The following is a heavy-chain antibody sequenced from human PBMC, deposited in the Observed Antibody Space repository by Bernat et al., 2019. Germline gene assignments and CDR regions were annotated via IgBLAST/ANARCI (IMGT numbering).Heavy chain of an antibody. D-gene: IGHD3-9*01. Sequence: QVQLQESGPGLVKPSETLSLTCTVSGGSISSYYWSWIRQPPGKGLEWIGYIYYSGSTNYNPSLKSRVTISVDTSKNQFSLKLSSVTAADTAVYYCARLGIDDILTGYNWFDPWGQGTLVTVSS. CDR2: IYYSGST. J-gene: IGHJ5*02. CDR1: GGSISSYY. V-gene: IGHV4-59*08. CDR3: ARLGIDDILTGYNWFDP.